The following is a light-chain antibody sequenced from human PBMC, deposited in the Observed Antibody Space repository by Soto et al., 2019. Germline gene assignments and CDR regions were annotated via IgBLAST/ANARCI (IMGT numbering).Light chain of an antibody. Sequence: EIARTQSPATLSVSPGERASLSCRASQSVSNNLAWYQQKPGQSPRLLIYSASTRATDIPPRFSGSGSGTEFTLTISSLQSEDFAVYYCHQYNSWPRTYGQGTKVDI. CDR3: HQYNSWPRT. CDR1: QSVSNN. V-gene: IGKV3-15*01. CDR2: SAS. J-gene: IGKJ1*01.